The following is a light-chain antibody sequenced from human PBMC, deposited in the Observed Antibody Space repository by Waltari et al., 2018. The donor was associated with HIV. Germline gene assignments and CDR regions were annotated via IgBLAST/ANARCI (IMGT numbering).Light chain of an antibody. CDR1: QNVDDK. V-gene: IGKV3D-15*01. CDR3: QQYHHWPPLT. Sequence: ILLPQSPATISVSPGGRVTFSCRASQNVDDKLAWYQQNPGQSPRLLIYHSSVRAAGVPTRFGGAGSATNFTLTITSLQSEDFALYFCQQYHHWPPLTFGGGSRVELK. CDR2: HSS. J-gene: IGKJ4*01.